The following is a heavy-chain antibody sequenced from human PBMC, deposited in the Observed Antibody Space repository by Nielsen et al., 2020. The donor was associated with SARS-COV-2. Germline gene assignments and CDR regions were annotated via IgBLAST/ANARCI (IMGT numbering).Heavy chain of an antibody. V-gene: IGHV1-18*04. CDR2: ISGNSDSA. CDR3: ASSAPPSGFNWFDP. D-gene: IGHD3-22*01. Sequence: ASVKVSCKASGYTFTKYGISWVRQAPGQGLEWMGWISGNSDSAKYVKKFLGRVIMTTDTSTSTAYLEVRSLRSDDTVVYYCASSAPPSGFNWFDPWGQGTLVTVSS. J-gene: IGHJ5*02. CDR1: GYTFTKYG.